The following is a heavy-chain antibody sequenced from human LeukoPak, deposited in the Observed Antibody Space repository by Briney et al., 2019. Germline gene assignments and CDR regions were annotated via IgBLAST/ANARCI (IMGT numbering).Heavy chain of an antibody. D-gene: IGHD1-1*01. Sequence: GGSLRLSCAASGFTFSDYDIHWVRQATGKGLEWVSAIGTAGDTYYTGSVKGRFTISRENAKNSLYLQMNSLRAGDTAVYYCARVAKERVGGVYYFDYWGQGTMVTVSS. V-gene: IGHV3-13*01. CDR1: GFTFSDYD. CDR3: ARVAKERVGGVYYFDY. J-gene: IGHJ4*02. CDR2: IGTAGDT.